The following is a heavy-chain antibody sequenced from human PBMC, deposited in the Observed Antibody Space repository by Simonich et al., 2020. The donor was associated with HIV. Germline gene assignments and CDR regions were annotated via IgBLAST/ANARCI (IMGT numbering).Heavy chain of an antibody. D-gene: IGHD3-3*01. CDR3: AKDRYYNFWSGYYDY. Sequence: EVQLLESGGGLVQPGGSLRLSCAASGFTFSSYAMSWVRQAPGKGLEWVSAISASGGSTYYAESVKGRFTISRDNSKNTLYLQMNSLRAEDTAVYYCAKDRYYNFWSGYYDYWGQGTLVTVSS. CDR1: GFTFSSYA. CDR2: ISASGGST. V-gene: IGHV3-23*01. J-gene: IGHJ4*02.